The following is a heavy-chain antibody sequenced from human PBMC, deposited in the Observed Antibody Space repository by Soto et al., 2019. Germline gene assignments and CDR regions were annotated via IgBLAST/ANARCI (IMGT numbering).Heavy chain of an antibody. D-gene: IGHD3-3*02. CDR1: GDSISSSNSH. CDR3: VRYDRINMKPYSPEGFHI. J-gene: IGHJ3*02. CDR2: VYYGGAIFYSGNI. V-gene: IGHV4-39*01. Sequence: PSETLSLTCTVSGDSISSSNSHWGWTRQPPGKGLEYIGSVYYGGAIFYSGNIYYNPSLKSRVTIPVDTSKNQFSLRLSSVTAADTGVYYCVRYDRINMKPYSPEGFHIWGQGTMVTVSS.